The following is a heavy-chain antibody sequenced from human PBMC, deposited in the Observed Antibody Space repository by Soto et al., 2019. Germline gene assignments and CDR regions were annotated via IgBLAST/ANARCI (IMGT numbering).Heavy chain of an antibody. CDR3: ARGPITMKVSNIDY. V-gene: IGHV3-21*01. CDR1: GFTFSNYG. J-gene: IGHJ4*02. D-gene: IGHD3-22*01. CDR2: ISLSSTYI. Sequence: GGSLRLSCAASGFTFSNYGLIWVRQAPGKGLEWVSSISLSSTYIYYADSVKGRFTISRDNAKNSLSLQMSGLRGEDTAVYYCARGPITMKVSNIDYWGQGTLVTVSS.